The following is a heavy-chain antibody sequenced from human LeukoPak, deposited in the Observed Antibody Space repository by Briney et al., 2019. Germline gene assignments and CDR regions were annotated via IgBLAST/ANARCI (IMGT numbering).Heavy chain of an antibody. Sequence: GRSLRLSCAASGFTFSSYGMHWVRQAPGKGLEWVAVIWYDGSNKYYADSVKGRFTISRDNSKNTLYLQMNSLRAEDTAVYYCARDGGLRLHYYYHYYMDVWGKGTTVTVSS. J-gene: IGHJ6*03. D-gene: IGHD4-17*01. CDR2: IWYDGSNK. CDR3: ARDGGLRLHYYYHYYMDV. CDR1: GFTFSSYG. V-gene: IGHV3-33*01.